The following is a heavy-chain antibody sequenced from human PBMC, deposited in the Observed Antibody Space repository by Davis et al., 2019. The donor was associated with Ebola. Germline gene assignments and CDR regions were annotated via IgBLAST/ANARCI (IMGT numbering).Heavy chain of an antibody. CDR3: ARESVGLGN. Sequence: GESLKISCVASGFTFSGYAMHWVRQAPGRGLEWVAFVRSHGSDDHYADSVKGRFTISRDNSKNTLYLQMNSLRPEDTAVYYCARESVGLGNWGQGTLVTVSS. CDR2: VRSHGSDD. J-gene: IGHJ4*02. V-gene: IGHV3-30*02. D-gene: IGHD3-16*01. CDR1: GFTFSGYA.